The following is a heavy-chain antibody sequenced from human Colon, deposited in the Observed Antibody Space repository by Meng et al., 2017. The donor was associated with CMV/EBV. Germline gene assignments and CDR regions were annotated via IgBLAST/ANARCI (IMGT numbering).Heavy chain of an antibody. CDR2: ISHDGTKR. CDR1: GFTFSAYP. Sequence: GESLKISCAASGFTFSAYPIPWVRQAAGKGLEWVAIISHDGTKRYYAQSVKGRFTISRDNSQNTGTVQMNSLRGDDTAVYYCARGSNSSFDPWGQGTWVTVSS. CDR3: ARGSNSSFDP. V-gene: IGHV3-30*04. D-gene: IGHD4-11*01. J-gene: IGHJ5*02.